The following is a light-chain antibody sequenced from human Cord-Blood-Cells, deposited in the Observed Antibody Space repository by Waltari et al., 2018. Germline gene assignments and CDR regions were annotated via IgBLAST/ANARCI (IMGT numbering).Light chain of an antibody. CDR1: NIGSNR. V-gene: IGLV3-21*04. J-gene: IGLJ2*01. CDR2: YDS. CDR3: QVWDSSSDHVV. Sequence: SYVLPQPPSVSVAPGKTARITSGEHNIGSNRVNWYQQKPGQAPALDIYYDSDRPSGIPERFSGSNSGNTATLTISRVEAGDEADYYCQVWDSSSDHVVFGGGTKLTVL.